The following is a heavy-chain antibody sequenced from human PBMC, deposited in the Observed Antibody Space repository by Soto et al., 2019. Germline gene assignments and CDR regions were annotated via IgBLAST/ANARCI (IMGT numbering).Heavy chain of an antibody. D-gene: IGHD6-13*01. J-gene: IGHJ4*02. Sequence: EVQLLESGGGLVQPGGSLRLSCAASGFTFSSYAMSWVRQAPGKGLEWVSAISGSGGSTYYADSVKGRYTISRDNSKNTLYLQMNSLRAEDTAVYYCAKDSEQQREFDYWGQGTLVTVSS. V-gene: IGHV3-23*01. CDR3: AKDSEQQREFDY. CDR2: ISGSGGST. CDR1: GFTFSSYA.